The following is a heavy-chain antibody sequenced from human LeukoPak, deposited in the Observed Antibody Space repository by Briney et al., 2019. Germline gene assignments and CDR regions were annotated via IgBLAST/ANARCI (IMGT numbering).Heavy chain of an antibody. CDR1: GFTFSSYE. CDR3: AREGGYGYVGYFDY. J-gene: IGHJ4*02. CDR2: ISSSGSTI. D-gene: IGHD5-18*01. Sequence: GGSLGLSCAASGFTFSSYEMNWVRQAPGKGLEWVSYISSSGSTIYYADSVKGRFTISRDNAKNSLYLQMNSLRAEDTAVYYCAREGGYGYVGYFDYWGQGTLVTVSS. V-gene: IGHV3-48*03.